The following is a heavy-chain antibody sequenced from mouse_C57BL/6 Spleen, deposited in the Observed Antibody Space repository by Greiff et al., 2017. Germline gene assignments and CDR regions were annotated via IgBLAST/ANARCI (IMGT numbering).Heavy chain of an antibody. V-gene: IGHV1-61*01. J-gene: IGHJ3*01. D-gene: IGHD2-10*02. CDR1: GYTFTSYW. Sequence: QVQLQQPGAELVRPGSSVKLSCKASGYTFTSYWMDWVKQRPGQGLEWIGNIYPSDSETHYNQKFKDKATLTVDKSSSTAYMQLSSLTSEDSAVYYCARRLYGNFAYWGQGTLVTVSA. CDR3: ARRLYGNFAY. CDR2: IYPSDSET.